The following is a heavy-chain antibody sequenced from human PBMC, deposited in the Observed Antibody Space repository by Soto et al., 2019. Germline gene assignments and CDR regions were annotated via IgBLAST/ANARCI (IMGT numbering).Heavy chain of an antibody. Sequence: QVQLVQSGAEVKKPGASVKVSCKASGYTFTSYGISWVRQAPGQGLEWMGWISAYNGNTNYAQKLQGRVTMTTDTSKSTAYMELRSLRSDDTAVYYCARDLGGYCSGGSCYGIDYWGQGTLVTVSS. J-gene: IGHJ4*02. V-gene: IGHV1-18*01. CDR2: ISAYNGNT. CDR3: ARDLGGYCSGGSCYGIDY. D-gene: IGHD2-15*01. CDR1: GYTFTSYG.